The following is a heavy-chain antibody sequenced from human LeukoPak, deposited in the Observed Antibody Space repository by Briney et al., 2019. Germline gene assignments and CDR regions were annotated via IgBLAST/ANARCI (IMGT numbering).Heavy chain of an antibody. CDR1: GGSISSYY. V-gene: IGHV4-59*01. CDR3: ARAVGATWNFDY. D-gene: IGHD1-26*01. CDR2: IYYSGST. J-gene: IGHJ4*02. Sequence: SETLSLTCTVSGGSISSYYWSWIRQPPGKGLEWIGYIYYSGSTNYNPSLKSRVTISVDTSKNQFSLKLSSVTAADTAVYYCARAVGATWNFDYWGQGTLVTVSS.